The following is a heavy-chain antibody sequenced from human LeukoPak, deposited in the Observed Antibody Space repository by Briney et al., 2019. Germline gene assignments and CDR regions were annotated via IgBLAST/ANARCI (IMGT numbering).Heavy chain of an antibody. D-gene: IGHD2-8*02. Sequence: PSETLSLTCAVSTDSITSNWWSWVRQAPGKGLEWIGEVHKSGSTNYYPSLQSRVTISIDKSKNQIALELTSVTAADTAVYYCANYWYSWGPGTLVTVFS. V-gene: IGHV4-4*02. CDR2: VHKSGST. CDR1: TDSITSNW. J-gene: IGHJ5*02. CDR3: ANYWYS.